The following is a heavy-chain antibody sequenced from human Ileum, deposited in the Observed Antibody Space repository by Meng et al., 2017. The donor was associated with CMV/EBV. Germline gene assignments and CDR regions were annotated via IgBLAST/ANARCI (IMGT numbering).Heavy chain of an antibody. CDR1: GFTFSSYW. J-gene: IGHJ4*02. CDR2: INSDGSST. V-gene: IGHV3-74*01. CDR3: ARGPVVTLVDY. D-gene: IGHD2-21*02. Sequence: GGSLRLSCAASGFTFSSYWMHWVRQAPGKGLVWVSRINSDGSSTSYADSVKGRFTISRDNAKNTLYLQMNSLRAEDTAVYYCARGPVVTLVDYWGQGTLVTVSS.